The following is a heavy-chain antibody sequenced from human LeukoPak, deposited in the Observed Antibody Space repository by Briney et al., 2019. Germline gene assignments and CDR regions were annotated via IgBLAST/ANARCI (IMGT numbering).Heavy chain of an antibody. Sequence: PSETLSLTCAVYGGSFSGYYWSWIRQPPGKGLEWIGEINHSGSTNYNPSLKSRVTISVDTSKNQFSLKLSSVTAADTAVYYCARLAARSYWGQGTLVTVSS. CDR1: GGSFSGYY. J-gene: IGHJ4*02. CDR2: INHSGST. V-gene: IGHV4-34*01. CDR3: ARLAARSY. D-gene: IGHD6-6*01.